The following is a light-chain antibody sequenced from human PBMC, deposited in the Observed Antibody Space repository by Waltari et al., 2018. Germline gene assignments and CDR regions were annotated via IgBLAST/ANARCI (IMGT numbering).Light chain of an antibody. CDR2: EVN. V-gene: IGLV2-8*01. J-gene: IGLJ3*02. CDR3: SSYTGSNILV. CDR1: STDINTYNY. Sequence: QSALTQPPSASGSPGQSVTISCTGPSTDINTYNYVSWYQQHPDKAPKLIIFEVNKRPAGGPDRFSGSKSGNPASLTGSGLQAEDEADYYCSSYTGSNILVFGGGTKLTVL.